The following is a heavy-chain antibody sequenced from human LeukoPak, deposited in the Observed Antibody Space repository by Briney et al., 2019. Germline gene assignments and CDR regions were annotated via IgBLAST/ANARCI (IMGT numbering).Heavy chain of an antibody. CDR2: ISSTSSHI. CDR1: GFTFSSYN. J-gene: IGHJ1*01. D-gene: IGHD3-22*01. CDR3: ARDQTNYYDGRAEYSQH. Sequence: PGGSLRLSCAASGFTFSSYNMNWVRQAPGRGLQWVSFISSTSSHIFYADSLKGRFTISRDNAKNSLYLQMNSLRAEDTAVYYCARDQTNYYDGRAEYSQHWGQGTLVTVSS. V-gene: IGHV3-21*01.